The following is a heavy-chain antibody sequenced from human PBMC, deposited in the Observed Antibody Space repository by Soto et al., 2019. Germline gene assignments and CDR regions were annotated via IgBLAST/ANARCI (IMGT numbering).Heavy chain of an antibody. D-gene: IGHD2-21*01. CDR1: GYSFTNYW. V-gene: IGHV5-51*01. CDR3: ARLRYCGTSNCYFHPAFDI. J-gene: IGHJ3*02. CDR2: IYPGDSDT. Sequence: PGESLKISCKGSGYSFTNYWIGWVRQLPGKGLEWMGSIYPGDSDTRYSPSFQGQATISADKSINTAYLRWSSLKASDTAMYYCARLRYCGTSNCYFHPAFDIWALGTMVTVSS.